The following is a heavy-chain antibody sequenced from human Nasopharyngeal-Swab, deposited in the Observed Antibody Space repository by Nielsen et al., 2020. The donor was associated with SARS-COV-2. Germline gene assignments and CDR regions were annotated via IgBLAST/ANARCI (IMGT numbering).Heavy chain of an antibody. CDR1: GYTFTGYY. CDR2: INPNSGGT. D-gene: IGHD2-2*01. J-gene: IGHJ4*02. V-gene: IGHV1-2*02. CDR3: AREPDQLHPSYPDY. Sequence: ASVKVSCKASGYTFTGYYMHWVRQAPGQGLEWMGWINPNSGGTNYAQKFQGRVTMTRDTSISTAYMDLSRLRSDDTAVFYCAREPDQLHPSYPDYWGQGTLVTVSS.